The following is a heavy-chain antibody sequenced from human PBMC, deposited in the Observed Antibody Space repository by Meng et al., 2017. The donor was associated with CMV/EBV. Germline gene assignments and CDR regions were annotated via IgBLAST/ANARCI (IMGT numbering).Heavy chain of an antibody. D-gene: IGHD2-15*01. CDR2: IRSKAYGGTT. J-gene: IGHJ4*02. CDR3: TRAMLRRVDYFDY. V-gene: IGHV3-49*04. Sequence: GGSLRLSCTASGFTFGDYAMSWVRQAPGKGLEWVGFIRSKAYGGTTEYAASVKGRFTISRDDSKSIAYLQMNSLKTENTAVYYCTRAMLRRVDYFDYWGQGTLVTVSS. CDR1: GFTFGDYA.